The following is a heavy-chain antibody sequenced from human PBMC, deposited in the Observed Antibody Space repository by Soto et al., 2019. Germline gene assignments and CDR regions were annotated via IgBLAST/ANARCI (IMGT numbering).Heavy chain of an antibody. J-gene: IGHJ5*02. Sequence: QVQLVQSGAEVKKPGSSVKVSCKASGGTFSSYTISWVRQAPGQGLEWMGRIIPILGIANYAQKFQGRVTITADKATSTAYMELSSLRSEDTAVYYCARDNYGSGRGRFDPWGQGTLVTVSS. CDR1: GGTFSSYT. D-gene: IGHD3-10*01. CDR3: ARDNYGSGRGRFDP. CDR2: IIPILGIA. V-gene: IGHV1-69*08.